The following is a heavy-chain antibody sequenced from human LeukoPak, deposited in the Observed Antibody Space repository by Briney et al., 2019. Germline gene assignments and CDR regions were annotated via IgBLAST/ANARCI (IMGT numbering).Heavy chain of an antibody. CDR2: ISGSGTTI. D-gene: IGHD3-16*01. CDR3: VTAYGGLLDY. V-gene: IGHV3-48*03. J-gene: IGHJ4*02. Sequence: GGSLRLSCAASGFTFSTYEMNWVRQVPGKGLEWVSYISGSGTTIYYADSVKGRFAISRDNTKNSMYLQMNSLRAEDTAVYYCVTAYGGLLDYWGQGTLVTVSS. CDR1: GFTFSTYE.